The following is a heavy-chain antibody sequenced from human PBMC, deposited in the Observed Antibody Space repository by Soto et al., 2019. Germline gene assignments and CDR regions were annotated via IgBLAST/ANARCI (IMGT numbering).Heavy chain of an antibody. CDR1: GGTFSSYT. V-gene: IGHV1-69*02. Sequence: QVQLVQSGAEVKKPGSSVKVSCKASGGTFSSYTISWVRQAPGQGLEWMGRIIPILGIANYAQKFPGRVTITADKSTSTAYMELSSLRSEDTAVYYCARSTYYGPTSWGQGTLVTVSS. D-gene: IGHD3-10*01. J-gene: IGHJ5*02. CDR2: IIPILGIA. CDR3: ARSTYYGPTS.